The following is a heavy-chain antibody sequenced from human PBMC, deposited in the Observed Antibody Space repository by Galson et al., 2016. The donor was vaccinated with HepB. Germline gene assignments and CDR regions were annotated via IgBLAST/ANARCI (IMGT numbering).Heavy chain of an antibody. J-gene: IGHJ4*02. CDR1: GFTFSDYY. V-gene: IGHV3-11*06. D-gene: IGHD6-13*01. CDR3: ARGAAADY. Sequence: SLRLSCAVSGFTFSDYYMNWIRQAPGKGLEWVAYISSSSTYTKYADSVKGRFSISRDDAKNSMYLQMNSLRVEDTAVYYCARGAAADYWGQGTLVTVSS. CDR2: ISSSSTYT.